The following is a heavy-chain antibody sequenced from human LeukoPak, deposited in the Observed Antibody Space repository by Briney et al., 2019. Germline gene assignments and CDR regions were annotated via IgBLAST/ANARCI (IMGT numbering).Heavy chain of an antibody. V-gene: IGHV4-28*05. CDR1: GYSISSSSW. J-gene: IGHJ4*02. Sequence: PSDTLSLTRGVSGYSISSSSWWGWIRQPPGKGLEWIGFIYYSGSVYYNPSLKSRVTMSVDTSRNQFSLKLSSVTAVDTAVFYCARHSCSTTSCYIDYWGQGTLVTVSS. D-gene: IGHD2-2*01. CDR2: IYYSGSV. CDR3: ARHSCSTTSCYIDY.